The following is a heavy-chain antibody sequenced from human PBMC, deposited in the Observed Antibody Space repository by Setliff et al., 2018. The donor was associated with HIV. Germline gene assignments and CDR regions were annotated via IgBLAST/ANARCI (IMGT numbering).Heavy chain of an antibody. J-gene: IGHJ4*02. V-gene: IGHV1-46*01. D-gene: IGHD2-2*01. CDR1: GYTFTRYY. CDR3: ARSLQWGCSSTTCYVGY. Sequence: WASVTVSCKASGYTFTRYYIHWVRQAPGQGLEWMGIINPSSGSTSFAQKFQGRVTMTRDTSTSTVYMELSSLRSGDTAVYYCARSLQWGCSSTTCYVGYWGQGTLVTVSS. CDR2: INPSSGST.